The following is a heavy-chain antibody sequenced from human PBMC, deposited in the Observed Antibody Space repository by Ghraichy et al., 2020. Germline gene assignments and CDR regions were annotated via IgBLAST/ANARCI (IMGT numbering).Heavy chain of an antibody. CDR1: GGTFSSYA. V-gene: IGHV1-69*05. CDR2: IIPICGTA. Sequence: SVKVSCKTSGGTFSSYAISWVRQAPGQGLEWMGGIIPICGTAKYAQKFQGRVTITTDESTSTAYMELSSLRSEDTAVYYCARDVDAGYNWNDVGWFDPWGQGTLVTVSS. CDR3: ARDVDAGYNWNDVGWFDP. J-gene: IGHJ5*02. D-gene: IGHD1-1*01.